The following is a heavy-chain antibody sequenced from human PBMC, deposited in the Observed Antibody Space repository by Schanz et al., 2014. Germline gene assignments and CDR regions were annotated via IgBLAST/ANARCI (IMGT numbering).Heavy chain of an antibody. V-gene: IGHV3-66*02. CDR1: GFAVDNYY. J-gene: IGHJ4*02. Sequence: EVQLVASGGGLVQPGGSLRLSCAASGFAVDNYYMSCVRQAPGRGLEWVSIIFTDGRTYYADSVKGRFTSSRDSSKNTLFRQMNMLRTEDTAVYYCARLDPCWRSGTGSGAFDFWGQGTLVTVSS. CDR2: IFTDGRT. CDR3: ARLDPCWRSGTGSGAFDF. D-gene: IGHD2-2*01.